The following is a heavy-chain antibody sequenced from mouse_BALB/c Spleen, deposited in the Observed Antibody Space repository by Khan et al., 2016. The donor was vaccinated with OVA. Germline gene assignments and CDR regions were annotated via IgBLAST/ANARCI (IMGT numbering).Heavy chain of an antibody. D-gene: IGHD1-1*02. CDR1: GFTFSTYG. CDR3: ARLDYYYNSEAIAY. Sequence: EVELVESGGDLVKTGGSLKLSCAASGFTFSTYGMSWVRQTPDKRLEWVATINTGGHYTYYIDSVKGRFTISRDNADNVLYLQMTNLRSEDTAMYYCARLDYYYNSEAIAYWGQGTLVTVSA. V-gene: IGHV5-6*01. J-gene: IGHJ3*01. CDR2: INTGGHYT.